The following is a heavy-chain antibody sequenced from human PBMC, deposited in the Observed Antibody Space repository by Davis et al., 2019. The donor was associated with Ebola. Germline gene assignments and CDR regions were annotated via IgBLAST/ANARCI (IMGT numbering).Heavy chain of an antibody. CDR1: GGSVSSGSYY. J-gene: IGHJ3*02. D-gene: IGHD1-26*01. Sequence: PSETLSLTCTVSGGSVSSGSYYWSWIRQPPGKGLEWIGYIYYSGSTNYNPSLKSRVTISVDTSKNQFSLKLSSVTAADTAVYYCARDSYSGSYQGGPDDAFDIWGQGTMVTVSS. CDR2: IYYSGST. V-gene: IGHV4-61*01. CDR3: ARDSYSGSYQGGPDDAFDI.